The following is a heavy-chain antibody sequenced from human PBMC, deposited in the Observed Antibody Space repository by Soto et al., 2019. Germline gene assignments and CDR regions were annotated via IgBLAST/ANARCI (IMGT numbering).Heavy chain of an antibody. J-gene: IGHJ4*02. CDR2: IYPGDSDT. D-gene: IGHD2-2*01. CDR1: GYSFTSYW. V-gene: IGHV5-51*01. Sequence: GESLKISCKGSGYSFTSYWIGWVRQMPGKGLEWMGIIYPGDSDTRYSPSFQGQVTISADKSISTAYLQWSSLKASDTAMYYCARLGHCSSTSCYRGWIRGLIAARRKSDPYHFDYWGQGTLVTVSS. CDR3: ARLGHCSSTSCYRGWIRGLIAARRKSDPYHFDY.